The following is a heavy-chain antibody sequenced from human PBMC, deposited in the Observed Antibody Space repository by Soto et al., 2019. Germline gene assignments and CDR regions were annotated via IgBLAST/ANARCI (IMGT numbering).Heavy chain of an antibody. V-gene: IGHV3-21*01. CDR2: ISSSSSYI. CDR3: ASLFGLGYCSSTSCQNRYYYYYGMDV. J-gene: IGHJ6*02. Sequence: GGSLRLSCAASGFTFSSYSMNWVRQAPGKGLEWVSSISSSSSYIYYADSVKGRFTISRDNAKNSLYLQMNSLRAEDTAVYYCASLFGLGYCSSTSCQNRYYYYYGMDVWGQGTTVTVSS. CDR1: GFTFSSYS. D-gene: IGHD2-2*01.